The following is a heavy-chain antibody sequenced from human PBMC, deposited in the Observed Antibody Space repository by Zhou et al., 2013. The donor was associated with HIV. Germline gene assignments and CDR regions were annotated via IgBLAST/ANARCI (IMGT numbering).Heavy chain of an antibody. CDR3: ARSHQLAGTFDAFDL. D-gene: IGHD1-1*01. J-gene: IGHJ3*01. CDR2: IIPFFGTP. Sequence: QVQLVQSGAEVKKPGSSVKVSCKASGGPFSTYAFSWVRQAPGQGLEWMGGIIPFFGTPNYAQKFQGRVAITAAESTRTAYMELSSLRSEDTALYFCARSHQLAGTFDAFDLWGRGTMVSVSS. V-gene: IGHV1-69*12. CDR1: GGPFSTYA.